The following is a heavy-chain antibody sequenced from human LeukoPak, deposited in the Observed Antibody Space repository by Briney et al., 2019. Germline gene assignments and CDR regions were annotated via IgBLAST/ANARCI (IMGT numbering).Heavy chain of an antibody. J-gene: IGHJ4*02. CDR3: ARDLGPWYSSTWGYDY. Sequence: SETLSLTCAVYGGSFSGYYWSWIRQPPGKGLEWIGEINHSGSTNYNPSLKSRVTISVDTSKNQFSLKLSSVTAADTAVYYCARDLGPWYSSTWGYDYWGQGTLVTVSS. D-gene: IGHD6-13*01. CDR2: INHSGST. V-gene: IGHV4-34*01. CDR1: GGSFSGYY.